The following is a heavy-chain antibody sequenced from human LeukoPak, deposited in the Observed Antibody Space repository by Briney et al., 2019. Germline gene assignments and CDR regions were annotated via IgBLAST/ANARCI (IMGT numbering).Heavy chain of an antibody. J-gene: IGHJ4*02. CDR3: AKDLGNGIAVAGLDY. D-gene: IGHD6-19*01. CDR1: GFTFSSYG. CDR2: ISYDGSNK. V-gene: IGHV3-30*18. Sequence: GGSLRLSCAASGFTFSSYGMHWVRQAPGKGLEWVAVISYDGSNKYYADSVKGRFTISRDNSKNTPYLQMNSLRAEDTAVYYCAKDLGNGIAVAGLDYWGQGTLVTVPS.